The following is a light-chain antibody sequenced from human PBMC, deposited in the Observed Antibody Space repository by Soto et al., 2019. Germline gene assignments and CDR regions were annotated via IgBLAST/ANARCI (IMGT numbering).Light chain of an antibody. Sequence: DIQMTQSPSTLSASVGARVTINCRASQSISSWLAWYLEKPGKATQLLIYDASSLESGVPSRLSVSGSGTEFTLPISSMQPDDFATDYCPQYNSYTFCPGTKVEIK. CDR3: PQYNSYT. CDR1: QSISSW. CDR2: DAS. V-gene: IGKV1-5*01. J-gene: IGKJ4*02.